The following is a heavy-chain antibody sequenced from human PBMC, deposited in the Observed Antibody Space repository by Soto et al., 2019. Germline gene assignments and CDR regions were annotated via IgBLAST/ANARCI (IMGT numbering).Heavy chain of an antibody. CDR3: TRLGYDSSGPTTGDAFDI. CDR2: IRSKANTYAT. CDR1: GFTFSGSA. V-gene: IGHV3-73*01. J-gene: IGHJ3*02. Sequence: GGSLRLSCTASGFTFSGSAIHWVRQAPGKGLEWVGRIRSKANTYATAYGASVRGRFTISRDDSKNTAYLQMNSLKTEDTAVYYCTRLGYDSSGPTTGDAFDIWVQGTMVTVS. D-gene: IGHD3-22*01.